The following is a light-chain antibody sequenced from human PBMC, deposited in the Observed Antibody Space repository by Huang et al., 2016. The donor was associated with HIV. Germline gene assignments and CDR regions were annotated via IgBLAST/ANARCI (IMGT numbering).Light chain of an antibody. Sequence: AIQMTQSPSSLSASVGDRVTITCRASQGIRNDLGWYQQKPGKAPKLLIYAASSLQSGIPSRFSGSGSGTDFTLTISSLQPEDFATYYCLQDYNYTFTFGPGTKVDIK. V-gene: IGKV1-6*01. CDR2: AAS. J-gene: IGKJ3*01. CDR3: LQDYNYTFT. CDR1: QGIRND.